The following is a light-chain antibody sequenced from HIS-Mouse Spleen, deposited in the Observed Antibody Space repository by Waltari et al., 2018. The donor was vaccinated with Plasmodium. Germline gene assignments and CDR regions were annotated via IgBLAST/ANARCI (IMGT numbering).Light chain of an antibody. CDR3: QQYYSTPYT. CDR1: QSVSSSY. J-gene: IGKJ2*01. CDR2: GAS. V-gene: IGKV3-20*01. Sequence: EIVLTQSPGTLSLSPGERATLSCRASQSVSSSYLAWYQQKPGQAPRLLIYGASSRATGIPDRFSGSGSGTDFTLTISSLQAEDAAVYYCQQYYSTPYTFGQGTKLEIK.